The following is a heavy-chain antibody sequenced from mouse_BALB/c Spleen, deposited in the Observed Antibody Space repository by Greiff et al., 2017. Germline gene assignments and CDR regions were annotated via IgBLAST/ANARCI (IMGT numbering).Heavy chain of an antibody. D-gene: IGHD2-4*01. V-gene: IGHV5-17*02. CDR1: GFTFSSFG. Sequence: DVKLVESGGGLVQPGGSRKLSCAASGFTFSSFGMHWVRQAPEKGLEWVAYISSGSSTIYYADTVKGRFTISRDNPKNTLFLQMTSLRSEDTAMYDCARDDYDYAMDYWGQGTSVTVSS. CDR2: ISSGSSTI. CDR3: ARDDYDYAMDY. J-gene: IGHJ4*01.